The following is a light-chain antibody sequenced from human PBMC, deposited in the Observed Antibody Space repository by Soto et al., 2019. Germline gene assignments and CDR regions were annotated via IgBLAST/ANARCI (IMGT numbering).Light chain of an antibody. J-gene: IGKJ1*01. CDR1: QTIRNNF. CDR3: QQYGGSMET. V-gene: IGKV3-20*01. CDR2: CAS. Sequence: DILLTQSPATLSLSPGERATLSCRASQTIRNNFLAWYQHNPGQAPRLLIYCASTRASGIPDRFSASGSGTDFTLNINRLEPEDFELYLCQQYGGSMETFGQGTKVDIK.